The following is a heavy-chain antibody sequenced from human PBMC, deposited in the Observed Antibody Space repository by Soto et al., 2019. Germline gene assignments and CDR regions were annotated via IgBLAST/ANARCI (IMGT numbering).Heavy chain of an antibody. V-gene: IGHV3-21*02. J-gene: IGHJ4*02. CDR2: ISANSAHI. Sequence: EVELVESGGGLVKPGGSLRLSCAASGFTFSTYAMNWVRQAPGKGLEWVSSISANSAHIYYADSVKGRFTIARDNAKSSLLLKMNSLRAEEAAIYYCTISGDTIWNHDPEHEYLGLGTLVTVSS. CDR3: TISGDTIWNHDPEHEY. CDR1: GFTFSTYA. D-gene: IGHD1-1*01.